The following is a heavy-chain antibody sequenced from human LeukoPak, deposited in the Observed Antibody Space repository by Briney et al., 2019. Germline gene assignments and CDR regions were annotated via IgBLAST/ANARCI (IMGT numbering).Heavy chain of an antibody. CDR1: GFTFSSYG. Sequence: PGRSLRLSCAASGFTFSSYGMHWVRQAPGKGLEWVAVISYDGSNKYYADSVKGRFTISRDNSKNTLYLQMNSLRAEDTAVYYCAQGVYSGWYHHYWGQGTLVTVSS. CDR2: ISYDGSNK. CDR3: AQGVYSGWYHHY. J-gene: IGHJ4*02. D-gene: IGHD6-19*01. V-gene: IGHV3-30*18.